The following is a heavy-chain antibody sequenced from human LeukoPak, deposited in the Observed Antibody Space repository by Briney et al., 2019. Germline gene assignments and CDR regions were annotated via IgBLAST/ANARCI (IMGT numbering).Heavy chain of an antibody. V-gene: IGHV3-66*01. Sequence: GGSLRLSCAASGFIVSNNYMSWVRQAPGKGLEWVSVIYSGGDTHYADSVKGRFTISRDNAKNSLFLQMNSLRVEDTSVYYCVSGMIEFDYWGQGTRVTVSS. J-gene: IGHJ4*02. CDR1: GFIVSNNY. CDR2: IYSGGDT. CDR3: VSGMIEFDY. D-gene: IGHD3-22*01.